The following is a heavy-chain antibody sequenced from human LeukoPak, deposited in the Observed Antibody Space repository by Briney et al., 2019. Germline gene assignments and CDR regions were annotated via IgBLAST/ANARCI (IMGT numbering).Heavy chain of an antibody. CDR2: IYYSGST. CDR1: GGSISSGDYY. Sequence: PSQTLSLTCTVSGGSISSGDYYWRWIRQPPGKSLEWIGYIYYSGSTYYNPSLKSRVTISVDTSKNQFSLKLSSVTAADTAVYYCARVTSGYSYEFDYWGQGTLVTVSS. D-gene: IGHD5-18*01. V-gene: IGHV4-30-4*08. CDR3: ARVTSGYSYEFDY. J-gene: IGHJ4*02.